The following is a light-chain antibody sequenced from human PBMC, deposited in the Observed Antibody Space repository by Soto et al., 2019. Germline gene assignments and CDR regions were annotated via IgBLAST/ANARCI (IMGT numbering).Light chain of an antibody. CDR1: SSDVGGYNY. V-gene: IGLV2-14*03. J-gene: IGLJ1*01. CDR2: DVS. CDR3: SSYTTSNTRQIV. Sequence: QSVLPQPASVSGSPGQSITNSCTGTSSDVGGYNYVSWYQHHPGKAPKLMIFDVSNRPSGVSNRFSGSKSGNTASLTISGLQPEDEADYYCSSYTTSNTRQIVFGTGTKVTVL.